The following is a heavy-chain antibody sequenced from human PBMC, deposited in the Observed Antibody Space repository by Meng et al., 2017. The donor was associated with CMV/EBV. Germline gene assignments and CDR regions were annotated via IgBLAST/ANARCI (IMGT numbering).Heavy chain of an antibody. D-gene: IGHD2-2*01. J-gene: IGHJ6*02. CDR1: GFTFSSYW. V-gene: IGHV3-74*01. CDR2: INSDGSST. Sequence: GESLKISCAASGFTFSSYWMHWVRQAPGKGLVWVSRINSDGSSTSYADSVKGRFTISRDNAKNTLYLQMYSLRAEDTAVYYCARVPYCSSTSCYSTWGQGTTVTVSS. CDR3: ARVPYCSSTSCYST.